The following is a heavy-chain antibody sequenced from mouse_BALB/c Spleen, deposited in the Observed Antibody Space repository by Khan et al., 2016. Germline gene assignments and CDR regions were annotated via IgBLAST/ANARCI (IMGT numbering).Heavy chain of an antibody. D-gene: IGHD2-4*01. CDR3: ASREMTTCEYYFDY. Sequence: EVQLQESGPGLVKPSQSLSLTCTVTGYSITSDYAWNWIRPFPGNKLEWIGYISYSGSTSYNPSLKSRISITRDTSKNQFFLQLNPVTTEAAATYYWASREMTTCEYYFDYWGQGTTLTVSS. CDR1: GYSITSDYA. CDR2: ISYSGST. V-gene: IGHV3-2*02. J-gene: IGHJ2*01.